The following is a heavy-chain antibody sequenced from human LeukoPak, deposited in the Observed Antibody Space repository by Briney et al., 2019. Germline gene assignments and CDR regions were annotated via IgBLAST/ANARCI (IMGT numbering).Heavy chain of an antibody. Sequence: SETLSLTCTVSGDSISGSDDFWSWIRQPPGKGPEWVGYIFRTGSAYYSPSPKNRVILSVDRSKNQFFLKVNSVTVADTAVYYARVGPGTRFDSWGPGTLVTVSS. CDR3: RVGPGTRFDS. V-gene: IGHV4-30-2*01. J-gene: IGHJ4*02. CDR2: IFRTGSA. CDR1: GDSISGSDDF. D-gene: IGHD1-26*01.